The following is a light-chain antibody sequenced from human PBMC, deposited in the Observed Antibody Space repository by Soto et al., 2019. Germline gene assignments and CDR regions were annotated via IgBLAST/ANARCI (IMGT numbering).Light chain of an antibody. CDR1: QSVRSTY. V-gene: IGKV3-20*01. CDR3: QKYFTPPLA. Sequence: EIVLTQSPDTLSLSPGERATLSCRASQSVRSTYLAWYQQKRGQAPRLLIYGASSRATDIPDRFTGSGSGTDFTLTVSRLEPEDLAVYYCQKYFTPPLAFRGGTKVE. CDR2: GAS. J-gene: IGKJ4*01.